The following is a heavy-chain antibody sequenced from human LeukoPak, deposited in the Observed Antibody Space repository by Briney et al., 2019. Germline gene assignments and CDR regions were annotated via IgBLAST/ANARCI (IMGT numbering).Heavy chain of an antibody. J-gene: IGHJ3*02. V-gene: IGHV4-4*07. CDR1: GGSINSYY. CDR2: IYTSGST. D-gene: IGHD3-22*01. CDR3: ARDLYYDSSGYDPFDI. Sequence: SETLSLTCTVSGGSINSYYWSWIRQPAGKGLEWIGRIYTSGSTNYNPSLKSRVTMSVDTSKNQFSLELTSVTAADTAVYYCARDLYYDSSGYDPFDIWGQGTMVTVSS.